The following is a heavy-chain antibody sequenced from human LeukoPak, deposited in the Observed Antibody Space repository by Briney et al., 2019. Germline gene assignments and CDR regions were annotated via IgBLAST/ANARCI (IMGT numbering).Heavy chain of an antibody. D-gene: IGHD4-17*01. CDR1: GGSFSGYY. CDR2: IFYSGST. CDR3: ARHLTTVTPWYFDY. Sequence: SETLSLTCAVYGGSFSGYYWGWIRQPPGKGLEWIGSIFYSGSTYHNPSLKSRVTISVDTSKNQFSLKLSSVTAADTAVYYCARHLTTVTPWYFDYWGQGTLVTVSS. V-gene: IGHV4-34*12. J-gene: IGHJ4*02.